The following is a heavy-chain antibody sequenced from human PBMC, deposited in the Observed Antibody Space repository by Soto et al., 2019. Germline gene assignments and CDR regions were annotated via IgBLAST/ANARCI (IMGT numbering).Heavy chain of an antibody. Sequence: GSLRLSCAASGFTFSDYYMSWIRQAPGKGLEWVSYISSSSSYTNYADSVKGRFTISRDNAKNSLYLQMNSLRAEDTAVYYCARDGFPVLDWLLSHNWFDPWGQGTLVTVS. D-gene: IGHD3-9*01. J-gene: IGHJ5*02. CDR1: GFTFSDYY. CDR3: ARDGFPVLDWLLSHNWFDP. V-gene: IGHV3-11*06. CDR2: ISSSSSYT.